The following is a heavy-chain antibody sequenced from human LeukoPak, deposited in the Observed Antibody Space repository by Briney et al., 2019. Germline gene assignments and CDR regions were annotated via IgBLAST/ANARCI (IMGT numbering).Heavy chain of an antibody. V-gene: IGHV1-8*01. CDR2: MNPNSGNT. CDR3: ARGNRFWSGYLSPLGY. D-gene: IGHD3-3*01. J-gene: IGHJ4*02. Sequence: VASVKVSCKASGYTFTSYDINWVRQATGQGLEWMGWMNPNSGNTGYAQKFQGRVTMTRNTSISTAYMELSSLRSEDTAVYYCARGNRFWSGYLSPLGYWGQGTLVTASS. CDR1: GYTFTSYD.